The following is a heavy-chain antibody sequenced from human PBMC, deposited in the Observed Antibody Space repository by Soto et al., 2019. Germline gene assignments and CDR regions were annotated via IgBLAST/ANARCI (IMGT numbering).Heavy chain of an antibody. CDR2: TSIYNGHT. V-gene: IGHV1-18*01. CDR3: ARWDDYGASDQYHVDQ. CDR1: GYTFTASG. Sequence: QVQFVQSGPEVQKPGASLKVSCKASGYTFTASGISWVRQAPGQGLEWMGWTSIYNGHTEYSPKFLGRVVMTTDTSAHPAYLELTRLRPDDAALYYCARWDDYGASDQYHVDQWGQGTLVTVSS. J-gene: IGHJ4*02. D-gene: IGHD4-17*01.